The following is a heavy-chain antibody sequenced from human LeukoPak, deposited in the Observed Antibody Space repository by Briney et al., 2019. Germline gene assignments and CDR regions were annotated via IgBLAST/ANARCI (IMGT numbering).Heavy chain of an antibody. Sequence: GGSLRLSCAASGFTFSSYAMSWVRQAPGKGLEWVSFISSSSGYIYYADSVKGRFTISRDNAKNSLYLQMNSLKAEDTAVYSCARSSDAGSYYYHYMDVWGRGTTVAVSS. CDR1: GFTFSSYA. D-gene: IGHD3-10*01. CDR2: ISSSSGYI. J-gene: IGHJ6*03. CDR3: ARSSDAGSYYYHYMDV. V-gene: IGHV3-21*01.